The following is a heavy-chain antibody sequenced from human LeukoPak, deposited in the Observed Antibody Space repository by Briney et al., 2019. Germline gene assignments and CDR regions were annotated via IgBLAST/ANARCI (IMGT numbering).Heavy chain of an antibody. CDR1: GYTFTGYY. CDR2: INPNSGDT. V-gene: IGHV1-2*02. CDR3: ARDRYISGSGFFDP. D-gene: IGHD5-18*01. Sequence: ASVKVSCKASGYTFTGYYVHWVRQAPGQGLEWMGWINPNSGDTKYAQRFQGRVTMTRDTAITTVYMELSRLRSDDTAVYYCARDRYISGSGFFDPWGQGTLVTVSS. J-gene: IGHJ5*02.